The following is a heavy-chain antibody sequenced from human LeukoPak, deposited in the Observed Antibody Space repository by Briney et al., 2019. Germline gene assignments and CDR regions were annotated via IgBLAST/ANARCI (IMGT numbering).Heavy chain of an antibody. J-gene: IGHJ4*02. CDR2: MGGGGTT. V-gene: IGHV3-23*01. D-gene: IGHD6-19*01. CDR3: AKAGRPQAVAGWIDY. CDR1: GFTFNNYV. Sequence: PGGSLRLSCAASGFTFNNYVMSWLRQAPGKGLEWVSAMGGGGTTYYADYVKGRFTISRDTSKNTLYLQMNSLRAEDTAIYYCAKAGRPQAVAGWIDYWGQGTLVTVSS.